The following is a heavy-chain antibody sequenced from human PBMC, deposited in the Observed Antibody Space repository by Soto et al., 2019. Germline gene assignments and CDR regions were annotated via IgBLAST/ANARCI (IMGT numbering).Heavy chain of an antibody. CDR1: GYIFTSYG. CDR2: ISAHNANT. Sequence: QVQLVQSGAEVKNPGASVKVSCKASGYIFTSYGISWVRQAPGQGLEWMGWISAHNANTNYAQKFQGRVTMTTDTSTSTAHMELRSLRSDDTAVYYCATERLAYYFDTSGEDFDYRGQGPLVTVAS. J-gene: IGHJ4*02. V-gene: IGHV1-18*01. D-gene: IGHD3-22*01. CDR3: ATERLAYYFDTSGEDFDY.